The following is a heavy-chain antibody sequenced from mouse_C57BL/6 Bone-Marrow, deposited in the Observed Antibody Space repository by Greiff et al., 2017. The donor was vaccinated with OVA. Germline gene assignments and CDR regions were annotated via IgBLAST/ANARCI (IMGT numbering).Heavy chain of an antibody. V-gene: IGHV14-4*01. CDR2: IDPENGDT. CDR1: GYNIQIDY. D-gene: IGHD3-1*01. Sequence: VQLQQSGAGLVRPGSPVQVSCTASGYNIQIDYMHWVKQRPEQGLEWIGWIDPENGDTEYASNFQGKATITADTSSNTAYLQISSLTSEDSAVYYCTRTRSYAMGCSGQGAPVSVSS. J-gene: IGHJ4*01. CDR3: TRTRSYAMGC.